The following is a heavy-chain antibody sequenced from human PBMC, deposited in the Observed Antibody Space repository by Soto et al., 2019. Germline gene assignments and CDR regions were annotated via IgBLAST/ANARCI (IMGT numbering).Heavy chain of an antibody. CDR2: ISAYNGNT. V-gene: IGHV1-18*01. CDR1: GYTFTSYG. J-gene: IGHJ4*02. D-gene: IGHD3-22*01. CDR3: ARDSHGYYYDSSGYPDY. Sequence: QVQLVQSGAEVKKPGASVKVSCKASGYTFTSYGISWVRQAPGQGLEWMGWISAYNGNTNYAQKLKGRVTMTTDKSTSTAYMELRSLRSDDTAVYYCARDSHGYYYDSSGYPDYWGQGTLVTVSS.